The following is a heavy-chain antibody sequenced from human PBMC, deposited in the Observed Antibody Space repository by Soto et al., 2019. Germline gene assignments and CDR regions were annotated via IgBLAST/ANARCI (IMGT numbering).Heavy chain of an antibody. Sequence: SETLSLTCTVSGGSISSGGYYWSWIRQHPGKGLEWIGYIYYSGSTYYNQSLKSRVTISVDTSKNQFSLKLSSVTAADTVVYYCRGYDILTGYSYYYYGMDVWGQGTTVT. CDR3: RGYDILTGYSYYYYGMDV. V-gene: IGHV4-31*03. D-gene: IGHD3-9*01. CDR2: IYYSGST. CDR1: GGSISSGGYY. J-gene: IGHJ6*02.